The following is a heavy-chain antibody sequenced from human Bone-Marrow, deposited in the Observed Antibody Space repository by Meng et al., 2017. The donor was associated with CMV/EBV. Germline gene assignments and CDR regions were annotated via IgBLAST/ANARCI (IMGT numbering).Heavy chain of an antibody. CDR1: GGSISSSSYY. Sequence: GSLRLSCTVSGGSISSSSYYWGWIRQPPGKGLEWIGSIYYSGSTYYNPSLKSRVTISVDTSKNQFSLKLSSVTAADTAVYYCARERYSGYDLILFYYYGMDVWGQGTTVTVSS. CDR3: ARERYSGYDLILFYYYGMDV. J-gene: IGHJ6*02. D-gene: IGHD5-12*01. V-gene: IGHV4-39*07. CDR2: IYYSGST.